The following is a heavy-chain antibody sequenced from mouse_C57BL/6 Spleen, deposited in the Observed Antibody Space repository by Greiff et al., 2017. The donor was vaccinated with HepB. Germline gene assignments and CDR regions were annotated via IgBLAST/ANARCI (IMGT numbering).Heavy chain of an antibody. V-gene: IGHV1-22*01. CDR2: INPNNGGT. Sequence: VQLQQSGPELVKPGASVKMSCKASGYTFTDYNMHWVKQSHGKSLEWIGYINPNNGGTSYNQKFKGKATLTVNKSSSTAYMELRSLTSEDSAVYYCARRGVYGHYAMDYWGQGTSVTVSS. J-gene: IGHJ4*01. CDR3: ARRGVYGHYAMDY. CDR1: GYTFTDYN. D-gene: IGHD1-1*02.